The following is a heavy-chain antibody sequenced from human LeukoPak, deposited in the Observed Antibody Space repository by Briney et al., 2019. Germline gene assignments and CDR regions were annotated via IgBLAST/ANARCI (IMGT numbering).Heavy chain of an antibody. J-gene: IGHJ4*02. V-gene: IGHV4-38-2*02. CDR1: GNSISSGHY. Sequence: SEPLSLTCSVSGNSISSGHYWGWIRQTPGKGLEWNGSIYLSGPTYYNPSLKSRVTISVDTSKNQFSLKLSSVTAADTAVYFCARIFILSGFSSYFDHWGQGTLVTVSS. D-gene: IGHD3-9*01. CDR3: ARIFILSGFSSYFDH. CDR2: IYLSGPT.